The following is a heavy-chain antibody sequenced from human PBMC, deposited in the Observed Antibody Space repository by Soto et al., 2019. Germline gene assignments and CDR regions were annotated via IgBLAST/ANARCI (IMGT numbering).Heavy chain of an antibody. CDR3: ARGPQPYYYDSRNGFDP. CDR1: GGSVSSGSYY. J-gene: IGHJ5*02. CDR2: IYYSGST. D-gene: IGHD3-22*01. V-gene: IGHV4-61*01. Sequence: PSETLSLTCTVSGGSVSSGSYYWSWIRQPPGKGLEWIGYIYYSGSTNYNPSLKSRVTISVDTSKNQFSLKLSSVTAADTAVYYCARGPQPYYYDSRNGFDPWGQGTLVTVSS.